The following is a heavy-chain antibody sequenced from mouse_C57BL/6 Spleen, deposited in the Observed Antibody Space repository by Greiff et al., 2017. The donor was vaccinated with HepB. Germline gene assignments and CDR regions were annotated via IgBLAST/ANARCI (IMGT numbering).Heavy chain of an antibody. Sequence: EVQLQQSGAELVRPGASVKLSCTASGFNIKDDYMHWVKQRPEQGLEWIGWIDPENGDTEYASKFQGKATITADTSSNTAYLQLSSLTSEDTAVYYCTTYDGYYWFAYWGQRTLVTVSA. V-gene: IGHV14-4*01. CDR2: IDPENGDT. CDR3: TTYDGYYWFAY. CDR1: GFNIKDDY. J-gene: IGHJ3*01. D-gene: IGHD2-3*01.